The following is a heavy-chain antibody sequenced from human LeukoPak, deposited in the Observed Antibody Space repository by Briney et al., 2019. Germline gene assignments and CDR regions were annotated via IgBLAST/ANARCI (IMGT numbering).Heavy chain of an antibody. CDR1: GFTFSNAW. D-gene: IGHD3-22*01. J-gene: IGHJ4*02. V-gene: IGHV3-15*01. Sequence: PGGSLRLSCAASGFTFSNAWVSWVRQAPGKGLEWAGRIKSKTDGGTTDYAAPVKGGFTISRDDSKNTLYLQMNSLKTEDTAVYYCTTELLYYYDSSGSDYWGQGTLVTVSS. CDR3: TTELLYYYDSSGSDY. CDR2: IKSKTDGGTT.